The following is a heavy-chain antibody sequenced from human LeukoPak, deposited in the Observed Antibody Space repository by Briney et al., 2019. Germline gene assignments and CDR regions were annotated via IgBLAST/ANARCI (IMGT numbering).Heavy chain of an antibody. CDR2: IYYSGST. D-gene: IGHD3-10*01. V-gene: IGHV4-59*01. J-gene: IGHJ4*02. Sequence: SETLSLTCTVSGGSISSYYWSWIRQPPGKGLEWIGYIYYSGSTKYNPSLKSRVTISEDTSKNHFSLKLSSVTAADTAVYYCATTYYYGSGTYSLVYWGQGTLVTVSS. CDR1: GGSISSYY. CDR3: ATTYYYGSGTYSLVY.